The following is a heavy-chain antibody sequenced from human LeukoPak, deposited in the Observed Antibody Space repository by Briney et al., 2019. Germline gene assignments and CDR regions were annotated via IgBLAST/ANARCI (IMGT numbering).Heavy chain of an antibody. J-gene: IGHJ5*02. CDR2: INSDGSST. CDR3: ARHDFWSGSPFDP. D-gene: IGHD3-3*01. V-gene: IGHV3-74*01. CDR1: GFTFSSYW. Sequence: GGSLRLSCAASGFTFSSYWMHWVRQAPGKGLVWVSRINSDGSSTSYADSVKGRFTISRDSAKNTLYLQMNSLRAEDTAVYYCARHDFWSGSPFDPWGQGTLVTVSS.